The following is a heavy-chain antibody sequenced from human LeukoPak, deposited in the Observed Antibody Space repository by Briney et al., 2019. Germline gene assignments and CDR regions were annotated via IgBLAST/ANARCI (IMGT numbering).Heavy chain of an antibody. V-gene: IGHV3-64*01. J-gene: IGHJ6*03. CDR2: ISSNGGST. D-gene: IGHD1-1*01. CDR3: ATDLTTGTPGYMDV. Sequence: PGGSLRLSCAASGFTFSSYAMHWVRQAPGEGLEYVSAISSNGGSTYYANSVKGRFTISRDHSKNTLYLQMGSLRAEDMAVYYCATDLTTGTPGYMDVWGKGTTVTVSS. CDR1: GFTFSSYA.